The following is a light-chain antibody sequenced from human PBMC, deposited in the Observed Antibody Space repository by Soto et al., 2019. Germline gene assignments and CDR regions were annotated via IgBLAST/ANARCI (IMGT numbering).Light chain of an antibody. Sequence: QSVLTQPPSASGSPGQSVTISCTGTSSDVGTYNFVSWYQQHPGKAPKLMIYEVSKRPSGVPDRFSGSKSGSTASLTVSGLQTDDEADYYCSSYAGSNNLVFGGGPKLTVL. CDR2: EVS. CDR3: SSYAGSNNLV. CDR1: SSDVGTYNF. V-gene: IGLV2-8*01. J-gene: IGLJ3*02.